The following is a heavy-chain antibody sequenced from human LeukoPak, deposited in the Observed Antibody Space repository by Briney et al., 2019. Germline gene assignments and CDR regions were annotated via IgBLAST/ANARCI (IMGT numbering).Heavy chain of an antibody. D-gene: IGHD3-10*01. J-gene: IGHJ4*02. CDR3: AKMRLSMVRGVILDYFDY. V-gene: IGHV3-23*01. CDR2: ISGSGGST. CDR1: GFTFSSYA. Sequence: GGSLRLSCAASGFTFSSYAMSWVRQAPGKGLEWVSAISGSGGSTYYADSVKGRFTISRDNSKNTLYLQMNSLRAEDTAVYYCAKMRLSMVRGVILDYFDYWGQGTLVTVSS.